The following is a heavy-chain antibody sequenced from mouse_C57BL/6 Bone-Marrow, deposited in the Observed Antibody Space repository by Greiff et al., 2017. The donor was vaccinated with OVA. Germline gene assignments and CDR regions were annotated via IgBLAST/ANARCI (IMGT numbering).Heavy chain of an antibody. J-gene: IGHJ4*01. CDR2: IDPSDSYT. CDR1: GYTFTSYW. Sequence: VQLQQPGAELVKPGASVKLSCKASGYTFTSYWMQWVKQRPGQGLEWIGAIDPSDSYTNYNQKFKGKATLTVDTSSSTAYMQLSSLTSEDSAVYYCARHHYYGSSYDAMDYWGQGTSVTVSS. D-gene: IGHD1-1*01. CDR3: ARHHYYGSSYDAMDY. V-gene: IGHV1-50*01.